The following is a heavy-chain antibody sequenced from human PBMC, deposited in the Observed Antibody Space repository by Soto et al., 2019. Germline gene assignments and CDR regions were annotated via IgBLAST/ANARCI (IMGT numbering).Heavy chain of an antibody. CDR2: INSDGSST. D-gene: IGHD4-17*01. CDR3: ARGTTVLKGGFDP. CDR1: GFTFSSYW. V-gene: IGHV3-74*01. Sequence: GGSLRLSCAASGFTFSSYWMHWVRQAPGKGLVWVSRINSDGSSTSYADSVKGRFTISRDNAKNTLYLQMNSLRAEDTAVYYCARGTTVLKGGFDPWGQGTLVTVSS. J-gene: IGHJ5*02.